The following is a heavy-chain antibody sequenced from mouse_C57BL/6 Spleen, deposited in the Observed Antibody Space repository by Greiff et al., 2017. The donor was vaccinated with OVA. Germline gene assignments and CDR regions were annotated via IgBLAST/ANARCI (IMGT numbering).Heavy chain of an antibody. CDR1: GYTFTSYW. D-gene: IGHD2-12*01. CDR2: IDPSDSET. Sequence: QVQLKQPGAELVRPGSSVKLSCKASGYTFTSYWMHWVKQRPIQGLEWIGNIDPSDSETHYNQKFKDKATLTVDKSSSTAYMQLSSLTSEDSAVYYCARQRQYYFDYWGQGTTLTVSS. J-gene: IGHJ2*01. V-gene: IGHV1-52*01. CDR3: ARQRQYYFDY.